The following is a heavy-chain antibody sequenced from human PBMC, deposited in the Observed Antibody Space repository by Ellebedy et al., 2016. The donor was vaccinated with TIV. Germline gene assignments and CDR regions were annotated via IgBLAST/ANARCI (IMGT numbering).Heavy chain of an antibody. CDR3: AKGRSAAVDN. Sequence: GESLKISCAASGFSFSSYGMHWVRQAPGKGLEWVAYIRDDSSKMYYANSLKGRFTISRDNSKNTLYLHMSALRGDDTAVYYCAKGRSAAVDNWGQGTLVTVSS. J-gene: IGHJ4*02. V-gene: IGHV3-30*02. CDR1: GFSFSSYG. D-gene: IGHD6-13*01. CDR2: IRDDSSKM.